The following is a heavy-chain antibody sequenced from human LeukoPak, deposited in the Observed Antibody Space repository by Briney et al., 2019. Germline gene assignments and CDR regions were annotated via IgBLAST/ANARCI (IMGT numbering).Heavy chain of an antibody. Sequence: PGGSLRLSCAASGFTFSSYGMHWVRQAPGKGLEWVAVIWYDGSNKYYADSVKGRFTISRDNSKNTLYLQMNSLRAEDTAVYYCARDPTSRALGTFDYWGQGTLVTVSS. J-gene: IGHJ4*02. CDR3: ARDPTSRALGTFDY. CDR1: GFTFSSYG. CDR2: IWYDGSNK. V-gene: IGHV3-33*01.